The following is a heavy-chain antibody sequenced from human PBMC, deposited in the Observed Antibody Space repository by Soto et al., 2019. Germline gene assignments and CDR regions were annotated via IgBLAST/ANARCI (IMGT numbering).Heavy chain of an antibody. CDR3: AKGWLIFGEGVSDWFDT. CDR1: GFTFKNYP. CDR2: ISGSGAER. V-gene: IGHV3-23*01. J-gene: IGHJ5*02. Sequence: EVQLLESGGGLEQPGGSLRLSCAPSGFTFKNYPLAWVRQSAGKGLQWVASISGSGAERSYADSVKGRFTISRDDSQNTKYLQMRSRRVDDTATYYCAKGWLIFGEGVSDWFDTWGQGTLVVVSS. D-gene: IGHD3-10*01.